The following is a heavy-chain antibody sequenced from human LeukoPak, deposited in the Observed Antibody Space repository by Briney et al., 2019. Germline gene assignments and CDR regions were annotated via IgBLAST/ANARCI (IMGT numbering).Heavy chain of an antibody. CDR2: ISYDGSNK. Sequence: GGSLRLSCAASGFTFSSYAMHWVRQAPGKGLEWVAVISYDGSNKYHADSVKGRFTISRDNSKNTLYLQMNSLRAEDTAVYYCARGNDILTGSLDAEYFQHWGQGTLVTVSS. J-gene: IGHJ1*01. V-gene: IGHV3-30-3*01. CDR3: ARGNDILTGSLDAEYFQH. D-gene: IGHD3-9*01. CDR1: GFTFSSYA.